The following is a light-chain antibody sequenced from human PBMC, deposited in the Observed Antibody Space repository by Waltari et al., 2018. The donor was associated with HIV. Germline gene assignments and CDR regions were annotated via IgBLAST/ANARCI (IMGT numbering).Light chain of an antibody. CDR3: TTYTAKDSLL. Sequence: SALTQPASVSGSPGQSVTISCTGTSYAFVLHNFLSWYQQHPGKAPQLIIFGVNSRPAVISSRSPASRSGDTASLTIAGLQSGDEADYYCTTYTAKDSLLIGSGTKLTVL. V-gene: IGLV2-14*01. CDR1: SYAFVLHNF. CDR2: GVN. J-gene: IGLJ2*01.